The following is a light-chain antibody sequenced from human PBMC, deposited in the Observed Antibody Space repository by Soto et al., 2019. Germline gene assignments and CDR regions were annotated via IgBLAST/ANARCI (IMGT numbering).Light chain of an antibody. CDR1: QSVSSY. Sequence: DIPTTQSPSPLSASVGDRVDITCRTSQSVSSYLNWYQAKPGKAPKLLIYEASSLESGVPSRFSGSGSGTDFTLTISSLQPEDSATYYCQQSYSTPPFTFGPGTRVDI. V-gene: IGKV1-39*01. J-gene: IGKJ3*01. CDR3: QQSYSTPPFT. CDR2: EAS.